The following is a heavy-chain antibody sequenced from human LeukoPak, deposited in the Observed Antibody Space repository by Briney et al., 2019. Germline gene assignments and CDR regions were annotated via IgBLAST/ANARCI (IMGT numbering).Heavy chain of an antibody. D-gene: IGHD3-3*01. CDR3: AREADYDFWSGYSSLSGGGRFDP. CDR1: GFTFSSYA. J-gene: IGHJ5*02. CDR2: ISYDGSNK. V-gene: IGHV3-30*04. Sequence: PGGSLRLSCAASGFTFSSYAMHWVRQAPGKGLEWVAVISYDGSNKYYADSVKGRFTISRDNSKNTLYLQMNSLRAEDTAVYYCAREADYDFWSGYSSLSGGGRFDPWGQGTLVTVSS.